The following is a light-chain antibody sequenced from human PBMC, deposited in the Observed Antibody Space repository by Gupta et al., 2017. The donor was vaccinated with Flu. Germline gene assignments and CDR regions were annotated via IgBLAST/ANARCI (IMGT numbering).Light chain of an antibody. V-gene: IGLV2-23*01. J-gene: IGLJ2*01. Sequence: QSALTQPASVSGSPGQSISISCTGTSSDIGTYNLVSWYQQHPGKAPKLLIYEGSERPSGVASRFSGSKSGNTASLTISGLQAEDEAAYYCCSYTGRSPVVFGGGTTVTVL. CDR3: CSYTGRSPVV. CDR2: EGS. CDR1: SSDIGTYNL.